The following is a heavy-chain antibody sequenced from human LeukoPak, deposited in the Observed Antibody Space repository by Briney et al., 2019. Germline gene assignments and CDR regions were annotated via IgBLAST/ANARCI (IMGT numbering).Heavy chain of an antibody. CDR1: GGTFSSYA. CDR2: IIPILGIA. Sequence: ASVKVSCKASGGTFSSYAISWVRQAPGQGLEWMGRIIPILGIANYAQKFQGRVTITADKSTSTAYMELSSLRSEDTAVYYCARKGPPYYDILTGYRHSDPWGQGTLVTVSS. V-gene: IGHV1-69*04. J-gene: IGHJ5*02. D-gene: IGHD3-9*01. CDR3: ARKGPPYYDILTGYRHSDP.